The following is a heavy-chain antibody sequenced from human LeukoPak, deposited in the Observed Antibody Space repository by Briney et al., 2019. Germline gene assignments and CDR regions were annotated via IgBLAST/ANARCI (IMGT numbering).Heavy chain of an antibody. V-gene: IGHV3-23*01. CDR1: GFTFSSYA. Sequence: GGSLRLSCAASGFTFSSYAMSWVRQAPGKGLEWVSAISGSGGSTYYADSVKGRFTISRDNSKNTLYLQMNSLRAEDTAVYYCAKTDSSGYYYAHYYYYMDVWGKGTTVTVSS. CDR2: ISGSGGST. CDR3: AKTDSSGYYYAHYYYYMDV. J-gene: IGHJ6*03. D-gene: IGHD3-22*01.